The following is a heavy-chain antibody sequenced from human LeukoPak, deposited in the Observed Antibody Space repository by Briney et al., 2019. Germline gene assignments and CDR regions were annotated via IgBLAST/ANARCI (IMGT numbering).Heavy chain of an antibody. CDR1: GYTFTSYY. V-gene: IGHV1-46*01. Sequence: VASVKVSCKASGYTFTSYYMHWVRQAPGQGLEWMGIINPSGGSTSYAQKFQGRVTMTRDMSTSTVYMELSSLRSEDTAVYYCASIFTSKGDYFDYWGQGTLVTVSS. D-gene: IGHD3-9*01. J-gene: IGHJ4*02. CDR2: INPSGGST. CDR3: ASIFTSKGDYFDY.